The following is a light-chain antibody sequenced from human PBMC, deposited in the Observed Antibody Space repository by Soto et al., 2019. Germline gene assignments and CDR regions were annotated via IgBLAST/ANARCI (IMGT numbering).Light chain of an antibody. CDR1: QSVTSNY. Sequence: PGERATLSCRASQSVTSNYLAWYQQKPGQAPRLIIYGASSRATGIPDRFSGSESGTDFTLTISRLEPEDFAVYCCQQYGVSPVFGPGTKVDIK. CDR2: GAS. J-gene: IGKJ3*01. CDR3: QQYGVSPV. V-gene: IGKV3-20*01.